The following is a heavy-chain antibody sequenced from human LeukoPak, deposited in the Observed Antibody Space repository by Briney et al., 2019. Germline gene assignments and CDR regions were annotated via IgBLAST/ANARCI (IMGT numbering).Heavy chain of an antibody. CDR1: GFTFSSYG. CDR3: ARDENYSHWNWFDP. CDR2: IWYGGSNK. J-gene: IGHJ5*02. V-gene: IGHV3-33*01. Sequence: GGSLRLSCAASGFTFSSYGMHWVRQAPGKGLEWVAVIWYGGSNKYYADSVKGRFTISRDNSKNTLYLQMNSLRAEDTAVYYCARDENYSHWNWFDPWGQGTLVTVSS. D-gene: IGHD5-18*01.